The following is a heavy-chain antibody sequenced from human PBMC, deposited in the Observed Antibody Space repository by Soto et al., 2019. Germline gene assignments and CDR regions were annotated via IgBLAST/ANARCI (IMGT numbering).Heavy chain of an antibody. Sequence: VGSLRLSCAASGFTFSSYDMHWVRQATGKGLEWVSAIGTAGDTYYPGSVKGRFTISRENAKNSLYLQMNSLRAGDTAVYYCARGISTVTTRYGMDVWGQGTTVTVSS. D-gene: IGHD4-17*01. CDR3: ARGISTVTTRYGMDV. CDR1: GFTFSSYD. J-gene: IGHJ6*02. CDR2: IGTAGDT. V-gene: IGHV3-13*01.